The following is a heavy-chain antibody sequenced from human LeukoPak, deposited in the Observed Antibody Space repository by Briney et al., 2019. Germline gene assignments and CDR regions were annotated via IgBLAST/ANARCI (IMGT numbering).Heavy chain of an antibody. CDR2: ISWNSGSI. D-gene: IGHD5-12*01. V-gene: IGHV3-9*01. CDR3: ARVDTVGYYYYYMDV. J-gene: IGHJ6*03. Sequence: PGRSLRLSCAASGFTFDDYAMHWVRQAPGKGLEWVSGISWNSGSIGYADSVKGRFTISRDNAKNSLYLQMNSLRAEDTAVYYCARVDTVGYYYYYMDVWGKGTTVTVSS. CDR1: GFTFDDYA.